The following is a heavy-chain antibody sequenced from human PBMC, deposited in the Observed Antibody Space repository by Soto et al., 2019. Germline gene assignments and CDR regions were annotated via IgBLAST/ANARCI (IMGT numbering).Heavy chain of an antibody. J-gene: IGHJ6*02. CDR1: GASISNGKW. CDR2: IYNRGRT. D-gene: IGHD6-13*01. Sequence: PSETLSLTCAVSGASISNGKWWSWVRQPPGKGLEWIGYIYNRGRTNYNPSLKSRVSISVDTSKNQFSLKLTSVTSADTAVYYCARDSRRAEQLVPHYYYGMDVWGQGTTVTVSS. V-gene: IGHV4-4*02. CDR3: ARDSRRAEQLVPHYYYGMDV.